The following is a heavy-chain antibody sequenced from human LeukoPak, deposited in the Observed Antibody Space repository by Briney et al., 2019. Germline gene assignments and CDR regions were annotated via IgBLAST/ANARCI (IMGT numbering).Heavy chain of an antibody. V-gene: IGHV3-23*01. CDR2: ISGSGGST. CDR1: GFTFSSFA. J-gene: IGHJ5*02. CDR3: AKDPRGSHNWLDP. D-gene: IGHD3-10*01. Sequence: PGGSLRLSCAASGFTFSSFAMYWVRQAPGKGLEWVSSISGSGGSTYYADSVKGRFTISRDNSKNTLYLQMNSLRPEDTAVYSCAKDPRGSHNWLDPWGQGTLVTVSS.